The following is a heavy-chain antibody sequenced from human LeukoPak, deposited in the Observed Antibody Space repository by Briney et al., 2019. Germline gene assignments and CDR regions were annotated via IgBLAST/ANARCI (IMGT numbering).Heavy chain of an antibody. CDR2: IYTSGST. CDR3: ARMTTISRVGNWFDP. Sequence: TSETLSLTCTVSGGSISSYYWSWIRQPAGKGLEWIGRIYTSGSTNHNPSLKSRVTMSVDTSKNQFSLKLSSVTAADTAVYYCARMTTISRVGNWFDPWGQGTLVTVSS. D-gene: IGHD5-24*01. V-gene: IGHV4-4*07. CDR1: GGSISSYY. J-gene: IGHJ5*02.